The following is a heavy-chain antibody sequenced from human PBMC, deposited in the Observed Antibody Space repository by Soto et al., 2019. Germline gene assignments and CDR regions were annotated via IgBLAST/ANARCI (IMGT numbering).Heavy chain of an antibody. CDR1: GGSIRRGGYY. D-gene: IGHD3-10*01. V-gene: IGHV4-31*03. Sequence: QVQLQESGPGLEKPSQTLSLTCTVSGGSIRRGGYYWSWIRHHPGKGLEWIGYVYYRVSTYYNPSLKSRVTISVDTSKNQFSLKLSSVTAADTAVYYCAREGTYGSGSYYNQRYYYYGMDVWGQGTTVTVSS. J-gene: IGHJ6*02. CDR3: AREGTYGSGSYYNQRYYYYGMDV. CDR2: VYYRVST.